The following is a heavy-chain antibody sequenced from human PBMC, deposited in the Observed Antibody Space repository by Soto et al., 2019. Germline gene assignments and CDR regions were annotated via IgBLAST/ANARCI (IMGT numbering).Heavy chain of an antibody. CDR3: ARGSSTPAAPGDYYYGMDV. J-gene: IGHJ6*02. CDR2: INHSGST. V-gene: IGHV4-34*01. CDR1: GGSFSGYY. Sequence: SETLSLTCAVYGGSFSGYYWSWIRQPPGKGLEWIGEINHSGSTNYNPSLRSRVTISVDTSKNQFSLKLSSVTAADTAVYYCARGSSTPAAPGDYYYGMDVWGQGTTVTVSS. D-gene: IGHD2-2*01.